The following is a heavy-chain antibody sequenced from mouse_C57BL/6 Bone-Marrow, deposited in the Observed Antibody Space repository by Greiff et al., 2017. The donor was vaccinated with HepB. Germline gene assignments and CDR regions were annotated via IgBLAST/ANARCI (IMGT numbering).Heavy chain of an antibody. Sequence: EVMLVESEGGLVQPGSSMKLSCTASGFTFSAYYMAWVRQVPEKGLEWVANINYDGSSTYYLDSLKSRFIISRDNAKNILYLQMSSLKSEDTATYYCARDRGYYEYFDYWGKGTTLTVSS. J-gene: IGHJ2*01. CDR3: ARDRGYYEYFDY. CDR2: INYDGSST. V-gene: IGHV5-16*01. D-gene: IGHD2-4*01. CDR1: GFTFSAYY.